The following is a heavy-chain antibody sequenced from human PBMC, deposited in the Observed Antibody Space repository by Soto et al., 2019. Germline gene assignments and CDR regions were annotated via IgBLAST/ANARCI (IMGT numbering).Heavy chain of an antibody. CDR2: ISYDGNYK. D-gene: IGHD3-10*01. CDR3: ARGADGRLWFGESTHDAFDI. CDR1: GFTFSSYG. J-gene: IGHJ3*02. Sequence: GGSLRLSCAASGFTFSSYGMHWVRQAPGKGLEWVAIISYDGNYKHYADSVKGRFTISRDNSKNTLYLQMNSLRAEDTAVYYCARGADGRLWFGESTHDAFDIWGQGTMVTVSS. V-gene: IGHV3-30*03.